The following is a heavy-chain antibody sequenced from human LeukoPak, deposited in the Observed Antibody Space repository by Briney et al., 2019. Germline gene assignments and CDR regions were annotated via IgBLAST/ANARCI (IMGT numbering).Heavy chain of an antibody. CDR1: VYSLTIYG. D-gene: IGHD3-9*01. V-gene: IGHV1-18*01. CDR3: ARVLCVDDILTGYSRD. CDR2: MRAYHGNT. J-gene: IGHJ4*02. Sequence: ASVKVSCTASVYSLTIYGINWVRKAPGQGLEWMGRMRAYHGNTNYAQKLQSRVTMITDTSTSTDYMEMRSLRSDDNAVEYCARVLCVDDILTGYSRDWGKGTLVTVSS.